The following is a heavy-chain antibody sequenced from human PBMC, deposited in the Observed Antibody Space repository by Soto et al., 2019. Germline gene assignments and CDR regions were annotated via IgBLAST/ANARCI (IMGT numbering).Heavy chain of an antibody. J-gene: IGHJ4*02. CDR3: AREPGRDGYNYYFEY. V-gene: IGHV3-33*01. CDR2: IWYDGSNK. Sequence: RGSLRLSCAASGFTFSSYGMHWVRQAPGKGLECVAVIWYDGSNKYYADSVKGRFTISRDNSTNTLYLQMNSLRAEDTAVYYCAREPGRDGYNYYFEYWGQGTLVTVS. CDR1: GFTFSSYG. D-gene: IGHD5-12*01.